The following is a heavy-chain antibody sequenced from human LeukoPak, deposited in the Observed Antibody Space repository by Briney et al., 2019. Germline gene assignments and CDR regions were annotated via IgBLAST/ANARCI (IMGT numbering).Heavy chain of an antibody. V-gene: IGHV3-7*03. J-gene: IGHJ4*02. Sequence: GGSLRLSCTASGFSFSNYWMSWVRQAPGKGLEWVASIKQDEGEKYYVDSVKGRFTTSRDNAKSSLYLQMNALRGEDTAVYYCARLVGDVTTWDCWGQGTLVTVSS. D-gene: IGHD1-26*01. CDR3: ARLVGDVTTWDC. CDR2: IKQDEGEK. CDR1: GFSFSNYW.